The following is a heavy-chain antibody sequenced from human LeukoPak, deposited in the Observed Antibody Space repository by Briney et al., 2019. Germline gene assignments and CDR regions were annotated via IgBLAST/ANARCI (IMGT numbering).Heavy chain of an antibody. CDR3: ARGYYDILTGHLYYFDY. Sequence: GASVKVSCKASGYTFTGYYIHWVRQAPGQGLVWMGWINPNSGGTNYAQKFQGRVTMTRDTSISTAYMDLSRLRSDDTAVYYCARGYYDILTGHLYYFDYWGQGTLVTVSS. V-gene: IGHV1-2*02. D-gene: IGHD3-9*01. J-gene: IGHJ4*02. CDR2: INPNSGGT. CDR1: GYTFTGYY.